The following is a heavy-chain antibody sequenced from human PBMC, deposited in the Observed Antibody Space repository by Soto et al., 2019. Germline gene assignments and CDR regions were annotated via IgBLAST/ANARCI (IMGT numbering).Heavy chain of an antibody. V-gene: IGHV1-3*01. CDR3: ASFRDYYDSSASYSRSDY. D-gene: IGHD3-22*01. CDR1: GYTFTSYA. CDR2: INAGNGNT. Sequence: EASVKVSCKASGYTFTSYAMNWVRQAPGQRLEWMGWINAGNGNTKYSQKFQGRVTITRDTSASTAYMKLSSVTAADTAVYYCASFRDYYDSSASYSRSDYWGQGTLVTVSS. J-gene: IGHJ4*02.